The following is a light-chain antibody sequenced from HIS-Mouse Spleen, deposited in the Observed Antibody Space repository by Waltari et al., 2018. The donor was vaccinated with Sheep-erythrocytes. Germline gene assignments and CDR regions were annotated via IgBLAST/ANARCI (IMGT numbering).Light chain of an antibody. CDR2: QDS. J-gene: IGLJ1*01. CDR3: QAWDSSIYV. CDR1: TLRAKY. Sequence: SELTQPPSVSVSPGQPASITCPGDTLRAKYACWYQQKPGQSPVLVIYQDSKRPTGIPERFSGSNSGNTATLTISGTQAMDEADYYCQAWDSSIYVFGTGTKVTVL. V-gene: IGLV3-1*01.